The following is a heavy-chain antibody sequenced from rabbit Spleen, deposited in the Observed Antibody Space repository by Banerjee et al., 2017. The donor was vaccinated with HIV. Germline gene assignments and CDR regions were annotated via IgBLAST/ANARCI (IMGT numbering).Heavy chain of an antibody. J-gene: IGHJ6*01. V-gene: IGHV1S40*01. CDR1: GFSFSSGYD. D-gene: IGHD7-1*01. CDR2: NYTGNSKT. Sequence: QSLEESGGDLVKPEGSLTLTCTASGFSFSSGYDMCWVRQAPGKGLEWIACNYTGNSKTYYANWAKGRFTISKTSSPTVTLKMTSLTVADTATYFCARDTGTSFSPYGMDLWGPGTLVTVS. CDR3: ARDTGTSFSPYGMDL.